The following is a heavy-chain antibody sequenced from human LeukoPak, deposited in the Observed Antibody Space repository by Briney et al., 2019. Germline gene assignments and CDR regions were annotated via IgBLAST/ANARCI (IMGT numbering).Heavy chain of an antibody. J-gene: IGHJ5*02. Sequence: SETLSLTCAVYGGSFSGYYWSWIRQPPGKGLEWIGEINHSGSTNYNPSLKSRVTISVDTSKNQFSLKQSSVTAADTAVYYCATAAAGTVVWFDPWGQGTLVTVSS. CDR1: GGSFSGYY. V-gene: IGHV4-34*01. CDR2: INHSGST. CDR3: ATAAAGTVVWFDP. D-gene: IGHD6-13*01.